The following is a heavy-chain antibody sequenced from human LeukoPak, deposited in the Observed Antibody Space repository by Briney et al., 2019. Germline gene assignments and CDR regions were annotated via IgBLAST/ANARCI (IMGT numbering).Heavy chain of an antibody. CDR3: ARDAGGSGTYGMGV. D-gene: IGHD3-10*01. CDR1: GFTFSSYA. CDR2: ISYDGSNK. V-gene: IGHV3-30*04. Sequence: GGSLRLSCAASGFTFSSYAMSWVRQAPGKGLEWVAVISYDGSNKYCADSVKGRFTISRDNSKNTLYLQMNSLRAEDTAVYYCARDAGGSGTYGMGVWGQGTTVTVSS. J-gene: IGHJ6*02.